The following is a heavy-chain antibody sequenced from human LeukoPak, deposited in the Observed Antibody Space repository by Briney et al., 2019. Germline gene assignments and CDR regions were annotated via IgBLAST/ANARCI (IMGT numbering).Heavy chain of an antibody. CDR2: ISSSSSYI. Sequence: KPGGSLRLSCAASGFTFSSYSMNWVRQAPGKGLEWVSSISSSSSYIYYADSVKGRFTISRDNAKNSLYLQMNSLRAEDTAVYYCARAYCSGGSCYPFDYWGQGTLVTVSS. CDR3: ARAYCSGGSCYPFDY. V-gene: IGHV3-21*01. CDR1: GFTFSSYS. D-gene: IGHD2-15*01. J-gene: IGHJ4*02.